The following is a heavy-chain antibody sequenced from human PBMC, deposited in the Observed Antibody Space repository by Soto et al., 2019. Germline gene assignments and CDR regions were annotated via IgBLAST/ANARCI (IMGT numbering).Heavy chain of an antibody. V-gene: IGHV3-23*01. J-gene: IGHJ4*02. D-gene: IGHD3-3*01. Sequence: PGGSLRLSCAASGFTFSSYAMSWVRQAPGEGLEWVSAISGSGGSTYYADPVKGRFTISRDNSKNTLYLQMNSLRAGDTAVYYCAINYDFWSGYYTRWGQGTLVTVSS. CDR2: ISGSGGST. CDR3: AINYDFWSGYYTR. CDR1: GFTFSSYA.